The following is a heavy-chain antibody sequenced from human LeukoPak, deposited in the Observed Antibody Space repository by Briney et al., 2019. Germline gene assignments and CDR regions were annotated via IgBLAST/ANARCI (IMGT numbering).Heavy chain of an antibody. Sequence: GGSLRLSCAASGFTFSDYYMSWIRQAPGKGLEWVSYITNSGSTIYYADSVKGRFTISRDNAKNSLYLQMNSLRAEDTAVYYCASWDAERGYYYYMDVWGKGTTVTVSS. CDR2: ITNSGSTI. CDR3: ASWDAERGYYYYMDV. CDR1: GFTFSDYY. D-gene: IGHD1-26*01. J-gene: IGHJ6*03. V-gene: IGHV3-11*04.